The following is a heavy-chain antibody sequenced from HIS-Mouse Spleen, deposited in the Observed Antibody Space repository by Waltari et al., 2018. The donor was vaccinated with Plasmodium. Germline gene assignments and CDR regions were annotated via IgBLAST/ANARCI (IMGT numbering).Heavy chain of an antibody. CDR3: ARRGGSYYYFDY. V-gene: IGHV4-39*01. J-gene: IGHJ4*02. D-gene: IGHD1-26*01. CDR2: IYYSGRT. Sequence: QLQLQESGPGLVKPSETLSLTCTVSGGSISSSSYYCGWIRQPPGKGLEGIGSIYYSGRTSYHPSLKSRVTISVDTSKNQFSLKLGSVTAADTAVYYCARRGGSYYYFDYWGQGTLVTVSS. CDR1: GGSISSSSYY.